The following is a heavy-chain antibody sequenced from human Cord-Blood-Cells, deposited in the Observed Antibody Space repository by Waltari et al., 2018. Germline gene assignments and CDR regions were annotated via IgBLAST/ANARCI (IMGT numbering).Heavy chain of an antibody. CDR3: ARDRYSSGTFDY. D-gene: IGHD3-22*01. CDR1: GGSISSYY. Sequence: QVQLQESGPGLVKPSETLSLTCTVSGGSISSYYWSWLRQPPGKGLEWIGYIYYSGSTNYNPSLKSRVTISVDTSKNQFSLKLSSVTAADTAVYYCARDRYSSGTFDYWGQGTLVTVSS. CDR2: IYYSGST. V-gene: IGHV4-59*01. J-gene: IGHJ4*02.